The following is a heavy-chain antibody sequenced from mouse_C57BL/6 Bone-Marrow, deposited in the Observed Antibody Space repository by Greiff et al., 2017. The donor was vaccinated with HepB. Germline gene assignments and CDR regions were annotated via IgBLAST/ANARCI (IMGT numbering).Heavy chain of an antibody. CDR3: TREGHWFAY. CDR1: GFTFSSYA. J-gene: IGHJ3*01. CDR2: ISSGGDYI. V-gene: IGHV5-9-1*02. D-gene: IGHD3-3*01. Sequence: EVKLMESGEGLVKPGGSLKLSCAASGFTFSSYAMSWVRQTPEKRLEWVAYISSGGDYIYYADTVKGRFTIVRDNASNTLYLQMSSLKSEDTAMYYCTREGHWFAYWGQGTLVTVSA.